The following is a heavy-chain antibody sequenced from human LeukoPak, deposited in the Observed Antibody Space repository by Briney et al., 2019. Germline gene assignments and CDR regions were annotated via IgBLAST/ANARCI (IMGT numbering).Heavy chain of an antibody. Sequence: GRSLRLSCAASGFTFSSYGMHRVRQAPGKGLEWVAVISYDGSNKYYADSVKGRFTISRDNSKNTLYLQMNSLRAEDTAVYYCAKDSGSYPDLDYWGQGTLVTVSS. CDR1: GFTFSSYG. CDR2: ISYDGSNK. D-gene: IGHD1-26*01. CDR3: AKDSGSYPDLDY. J-gene: IGHJ4*01. V-gene: IGHV3-30*18.